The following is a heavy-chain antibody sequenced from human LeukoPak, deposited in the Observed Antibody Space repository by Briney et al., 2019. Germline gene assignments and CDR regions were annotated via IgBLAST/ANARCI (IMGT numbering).Heavy chain of an antibody. J-gene: IGHJ4*02. CDR1: GYTFTSYD. CDR3: ARAESCIVRGVIRY. V-gene: IGHV1-8*03. CDR2: MNPNSGIT. Sequence: ASVRVSCKASGYTFTSYDINWVRQAPGQGLEWMGWMNPNSGITVYAKKFKGRVTITRNTSISTAYMELSSLRSEDTAVYYCARAESCIVRGVIRYWGQGTLVTVSS. D-gene: IGHD3-10*01.